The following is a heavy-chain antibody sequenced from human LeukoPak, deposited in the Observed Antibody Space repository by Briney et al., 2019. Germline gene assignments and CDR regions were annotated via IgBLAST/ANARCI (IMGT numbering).Heavy chain of an antibody. CDR2: IYYSGST. Sequence: SETLSLTCTVSGGSISSYYWSWIRQPPGKGLEWIGYIYYSGSTNYNPSPKSRVTISVDTSKNQFSLKLSSVTAADTAVYYCARDVPAGSDAFDIWGQGTMVTVSS. V-gene: IGHV4-59*01. J-gene: IGHJ3*02. D-gene: IGHD2-2*01. CDR3: ARDVPAGSDAFDI. CDR1: GGSISSYY.